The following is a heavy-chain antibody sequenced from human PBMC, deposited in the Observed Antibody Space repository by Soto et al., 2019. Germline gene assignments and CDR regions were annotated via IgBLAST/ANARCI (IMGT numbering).Heavy chain of an antibody. Sequence: GGSLRLSCAASGVAFSSHPMSWVRQAPEKGLEWVAGISDGGDLTYNADSVRGRFTISRDNSRNTLYLQMNSLRAEDTAVYYCARRVIGSSRAFDIWGQGTMVTVSS. D-gene: IGHD3-10*01. CDR1: GVAFSSHP. J-gene: IGHJ3*02. CDR2: ISDGGDLT. CDR3: ARRVIGSSRAFDI. V-gene: IGHV3-23*01.